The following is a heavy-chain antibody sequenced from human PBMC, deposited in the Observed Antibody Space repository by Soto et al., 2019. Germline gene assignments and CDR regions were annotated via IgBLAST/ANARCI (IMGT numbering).Heavy chain of an antibody. CDR3: ARRGIAAVKFDP. Sequence: SETLSLTCTVSGGSVSSGSYYWSWIRQPPGKGLEWIGYIYYSGSTNYNPSLKSRVTISVDTSKNQFSLKLSSVTAADTAVYYCARRGIAAVKFDPWGQGTLVTVSS. J-gene: IGHJ5*02. CDR2: IYYSGST. CDR1: GGSVSSGSYY. D-gene: IGHD6-13*01. V-gene: IGHV4-61*01.